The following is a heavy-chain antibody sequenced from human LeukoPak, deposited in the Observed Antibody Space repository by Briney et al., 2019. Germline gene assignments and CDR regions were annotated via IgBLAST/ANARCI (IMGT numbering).Heavy chain of an antibody. Sequence: SETLSLTCTVSGASISSGTYYWSWIRQPAGKGLEWIGRIYTSGNTNYNPSLKSRVTMSVDTSKNQFSLRLSSVTAADTAVYYCARQVGYCSGGSCYSNYWGQGTLVTVSS. CDR3: ARQVGYCSGGSCYSNY. CDR1: GASISSGTYY. CDR2: IYTSGNT. D-gene: IGHD2-15*01. V-gene: IGHV4-61*02. J-gene: IGHJ4*02.